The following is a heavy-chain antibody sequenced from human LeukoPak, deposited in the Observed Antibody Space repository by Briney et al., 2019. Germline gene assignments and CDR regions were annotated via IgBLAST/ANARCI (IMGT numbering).Heavy chain of an antibody. V-gene: IGHV3-30*17. CDR2: KSYDGSNK. Sequence: GGTLILSCAASGVTFRSYAMPWVRQAPGKGQEWVAVKSYDGSNKYYADSVKGRFTISRDNSKNTLYLQMNSLRAEDTAVFFCQAEDGIRYFDWFQDYWGQGTLVTVSS. D-gene: IGHD3-9*01. CDR1: GVTFRSYA. J-gene: IGHJ4*02. CDR3: QAEDGIRYFDWFQDY.